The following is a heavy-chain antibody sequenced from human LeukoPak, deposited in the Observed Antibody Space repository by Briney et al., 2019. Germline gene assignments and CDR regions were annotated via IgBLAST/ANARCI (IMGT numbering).Heavy chain of an antibody. J-gene: IGHJ4*02. Sequence: ASVKVSCKASGGTFSSYAISWVRQAPGQGLEWMGGIIPIFGTANYAQKFQGRVTITADESTGTAYMELSSLRSEDTAVYYCARNGIGYCSGGSCPWYFDYWGQGTLVTVSS. CDR3: ARNGIGYCSGGSCPWYFDY. V-gene: IGHV1-69*01. CDR1: GGTFSSYA. D-gene: IGHD2-15*01. CDR2: IIPIFGTA.